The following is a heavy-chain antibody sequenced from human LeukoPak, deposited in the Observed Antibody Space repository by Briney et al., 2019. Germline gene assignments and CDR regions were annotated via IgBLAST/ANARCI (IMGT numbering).Heavy chain of an antibody. V-gene: IGHV3-23*01. Sequence: GGSLRLSCAASGFTFSSYAMSWVRQAPGKGLEWVSAISGSGGSTYYADSVKGRFTISRDNSKNTLYLQMNSLRAEDTAVYYCAKDAVGSYWPTCYFDYWGQGTLVTVSS. CDR1: GFTFSSYA. J-gene: IGHJ4*02. D-gene: IGHD1-26*01. CDR3: AKDAVGSYWPTCYFDY. CDR2: ISGSGGST.